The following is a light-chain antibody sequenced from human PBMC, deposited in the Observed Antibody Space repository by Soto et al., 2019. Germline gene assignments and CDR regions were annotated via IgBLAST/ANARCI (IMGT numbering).Light chain of an antibody. CDR3: QQYYSYSRT. J-gene: IGKJ1*01. CDR1: QSVSSN. Sequence: EIVLTHHPATLSLSPGERAILSRRASQSVSSNLAWYQQKPGQAPRLLIYGASTRATGIPARFSGSGSGTEFTLTISSLQPDDLATYYCQQYYSYSRTCGQGTKV. CDR2: GAS. V-gene: IGKV3-15*01.